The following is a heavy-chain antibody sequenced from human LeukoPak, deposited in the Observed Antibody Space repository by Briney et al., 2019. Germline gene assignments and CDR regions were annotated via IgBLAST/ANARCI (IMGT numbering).Heavy chain of an antibody. CDR3: ARARAYNYPFDH. J-gene: IGHJ4*01. CDR2: IIPIFGTA. Sequence: ASVKVSCKTSGGTFSSYAITWVRQAPGQGLEWMGGIIPIFGTANYAQKFQGRVTLTADKSTSTAYMELNSLRSEDTAVYYCARARAYNYPFDHWGHGTLVTVSS. CDR1: GGTFSSYA. V-gene: IGHV1-69*06. D-gene: IGHD5-18*01.